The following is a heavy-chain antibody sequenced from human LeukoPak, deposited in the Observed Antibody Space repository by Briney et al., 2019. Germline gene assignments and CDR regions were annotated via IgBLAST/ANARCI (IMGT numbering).Heavy chain of an antibody. Sequence: GGSLRLSCAASGFTFSSSSMNWVRQAPGKGLEWVSSISSGSSYIYYADSVKGRFTISRDNARNSLYLQMNSLRAEDTAVYYCARDSQYVYANGWTDVWGQGTLVTVSS. CDR3: ARDSQYVYANGWTDV. CDR1: GFTFSSSS. J-gene: IGHJ3*01. CDR2: ISSGSSYI. D-gene: IGHD3-16*01. V-gene: IGHV3-21*01.